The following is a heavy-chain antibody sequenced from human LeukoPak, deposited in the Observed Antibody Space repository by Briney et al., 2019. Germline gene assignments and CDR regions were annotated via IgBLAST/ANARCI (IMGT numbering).Heavy chain of an antibody. CDR3: AREIVVVGMDV. V-gene: IGHV3-21*01. CDR2: ISSSRYI. D-gene: IGHD3-22*01. J-gene: IGHJ6*02. CDR1: GFTFSRYG. Sequence: GGSLRLSCAASGFTFSRYGMNWVRHPPGKGLEWVSSISSSRYIYYADSVKGRFTISRDNAKNSLYLQMNSLRAEDTAVYYCAREIVVVGMDVWGQGTTVTVSS.